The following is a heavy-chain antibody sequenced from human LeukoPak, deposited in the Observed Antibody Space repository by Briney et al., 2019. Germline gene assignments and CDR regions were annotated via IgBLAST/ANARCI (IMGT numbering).Heavy chain of an antibody. J-gene: IGHJ4*02. CDR2: ISGSGGST. D-gene: IGHD5-18*01. CDR1: GFTFSSYE. V-gene: IGHV3-48*03. Sequence: GGSLRLSCAASGFTFSSYEMNWVRQAPGKGLEWVSAISGSGGSTYYADSVKGRFTISRDNAKNSLYLQMNSLRADDTAVYYCARVGATAMNYWGQGTLVTVSS. CDR3: ARVGATAMNY.